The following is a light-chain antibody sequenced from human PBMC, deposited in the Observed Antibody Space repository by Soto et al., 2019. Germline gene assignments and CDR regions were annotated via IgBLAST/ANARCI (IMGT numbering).Light chain of an antibody. Sequence: EIVLTQSPATLSSSPGERATLSCGASQSVGRDYLAWYQQKPGLAPRLLIHGASIRATGIPDRFSGSGSGTDFTLIINRLEPEDFAVYFCQQYASSPLTFDGGTEVEIK. CDR1: QSVGRDY. J-gene: IGKJ4*01. V-gene: IGKV3D-20*01. CDR2: GAS. CDR3: QQYASSPLT.